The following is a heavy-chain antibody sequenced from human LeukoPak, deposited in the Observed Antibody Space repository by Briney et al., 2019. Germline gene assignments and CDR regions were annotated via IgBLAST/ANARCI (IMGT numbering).Heavy chain of an antibody. D-gene: IGHD4-17*01. V-gene: IGHV3-23*01. J-gene: IGHJ4*02. CDR1: GFTFSSYG. Sequence: PGRSLRLSCAASGFTFSSYGMSWVRQAPGKGLEWVSAISGSGGSTYYADSVKGRFTISRDNSKNTLYLQMNSLRAEDTAVYYCAKATDYGDVYYFDYWGQGTLVTVSS. CDR3: AKATDYGDVYYFDY. CDR2: ISGSGGST.